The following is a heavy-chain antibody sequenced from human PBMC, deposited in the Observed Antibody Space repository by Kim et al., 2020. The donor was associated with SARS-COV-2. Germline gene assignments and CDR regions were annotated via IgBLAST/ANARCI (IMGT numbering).Heavy chain of an antibody. CDR3: ARDLSIAAAGTSENP. Sequence: GGSLRLSCAASGFTFSSYGMHWVSQAPGKGLEWVAVIWYDGSNKYYADSVKGRFTISRDNSKNTLYLQMNSLRAEDTAVYYCARDLSIAAAGTSENPWGRGTLVTVSS. CDR2: IWYDGSNK. D-gene: IGHD6-13*01. V-gene: IGHV3-33*01. J-gene: IGHJ5*02. CDR1: GFTFSSYG.